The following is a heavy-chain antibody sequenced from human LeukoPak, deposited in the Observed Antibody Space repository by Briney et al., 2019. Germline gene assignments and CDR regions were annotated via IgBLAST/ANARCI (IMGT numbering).Heavy chain of an antibody. Sequence: PGGSLRLSCAASGFTFSSYWMSWVRQAPGKGLEWVANIKQDGSEKYYVDSVKGRFTISRDNAKNSLYLQMNSLRAEDTAVYYCARRADYYDSSGYTDHWGQGTLVTVSS. CDR2: IKQDGSEK. V-gene: IGHV3-7*01. CDR1: GFTFSSYW. CDR3: ARRADYYDSSGYTDH. D-gene: IGHD3-22*01. J-gene: IGHJ4*02.